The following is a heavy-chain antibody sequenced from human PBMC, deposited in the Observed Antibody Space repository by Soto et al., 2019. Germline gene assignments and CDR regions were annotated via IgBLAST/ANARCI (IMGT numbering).Heavy chain of an antibody. Sequence: ASVKVSCKVSGYTLTELSMHWVRQAPGKGLEWMGGFDPEDGETIYAQKFQGRVTMTEDTSTDTAYMELSSLRSEDTAVYYCATAHSLLWFGDLTGVWTDYWGQGTLVTVSS. J-gene: IGHJ4*02. CDR1: GYTLTELS. D-gene: IGHD3-10*01. CDR2: FDPEDGET. V-gene: IGHV1-24*01. CDR3: ATAHSLLWFGDLTGVWTDY.